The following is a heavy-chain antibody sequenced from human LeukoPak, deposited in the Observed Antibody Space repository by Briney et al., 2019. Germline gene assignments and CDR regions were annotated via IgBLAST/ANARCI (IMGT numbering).Heavy chain of an antibody. CDR2: TSYSGSGDT. D-gene: IGHD3-22*01. CDR3: ARSYDSSGYYYGFES. CDR1: GGSIRSYY. J-gene: IGHJ4*02. Sequence: SETLSLTCPVSGGSIRSYYWSWIRQAPGKGLEWIGYTSYSGSGDTNYNPSLQSRVTFSIDTSRNQFSLNLNSVTAADTAVYYCARSYDSSGYYYGFESWGQGTLVTVSS. V-gene: IGHV4-59*01.